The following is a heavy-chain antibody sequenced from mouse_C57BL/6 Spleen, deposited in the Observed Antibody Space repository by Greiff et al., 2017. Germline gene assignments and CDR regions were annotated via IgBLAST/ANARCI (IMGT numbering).Heavy chain of an antibody. D-gene: IGHD3-2*02. CDR2: IYPGSGNT. CDR1: GYTFTDYY. J-gene: IGHJ3*01. CDR3: ASAGSGYGGFAY. Sequence: VQLQQSGAELVRPGASVKLSCKASGYTFTDYYINWVKQRPGQGLEWIARIYPGSGNTYYNEKFKGKATLTAEKSSSTAYMQLSSLTSEDSAVYFCASAGSGYGGFAYWGQGTLVTVSA. V-gene: IGHV1-76*01.